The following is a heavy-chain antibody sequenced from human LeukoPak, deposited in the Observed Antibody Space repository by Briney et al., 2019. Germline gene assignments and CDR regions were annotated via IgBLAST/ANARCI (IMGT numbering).Heavy chain of an antibody. V-gene: IGHV4-39*07. CDR3: ARSVIAAAVPIDY. Sequence: PSETLSLTCTVSGVSISSSNSYWGWIRQPPGKGLEWIGSIYYSGSTYYNPSLKSRVTISVDTSKNQFSLKLSSVTAADTAVYYCARSVIAAAVPIDYWGQGTLVTVSS. CDR2: IYYSGST. J-gene: IGHJ4*02. CDR1: GVSISSSNSY. D-gene: IGHD6-13*01.